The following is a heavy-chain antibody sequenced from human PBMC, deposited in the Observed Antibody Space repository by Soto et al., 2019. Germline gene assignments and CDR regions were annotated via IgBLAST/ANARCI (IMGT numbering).Heavy chain of an antibody. Sequence: EMQLLESGGSLVQPGGSLRLFCAASGFTFSNYAMTWVRQAPGKGLEWVSTITPTGATFYGDTVKGRFTISRDNSRSTVFLQMNSLRAEDTAMYYCARTDKFNSQSSGWANRFDYWGQGTLVTVSS. CDR1: GFTFSNYA. CDR3: ARTDKFNSQSSGWANRFDY. D-gene: IGHD6-19*01. CDR2: ITPTGAT. V-gene: IGHV3-23*01. J-gene: IGHJ4*02.